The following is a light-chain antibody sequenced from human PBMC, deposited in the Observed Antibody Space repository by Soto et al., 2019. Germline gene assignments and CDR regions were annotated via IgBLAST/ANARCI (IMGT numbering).Light chain of an antibody. Sequence: DIPLTQSPSFLSASVGDRVTITCRASQGISSYLAWYQQAPGTAPNLLIYGASTLQSGVPSRFSGSGSGTEFTLTISSLQPEDFATYYCQQLNSYPITFGQGTRLEIK. V-gene: IGKV1-9*01. CDR1: QGISSY. CDR3: QQLNSYPIT. J-gene: IGKJ5*01. CDR2: GAS.